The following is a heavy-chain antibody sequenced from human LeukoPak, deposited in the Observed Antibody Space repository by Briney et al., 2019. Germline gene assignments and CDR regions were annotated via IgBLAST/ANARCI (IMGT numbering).Heavy chain of an antibody. V-gene: IGHV3-21*01. J-gene: IGHJ4*02. CDR2: ISSGTSYI. Sequence: GGSLRLSCTASGFTFSSYAMSWVRQAPGKGLEWVSSISSGTSYIYYADSVKGRFTISRDNAKNSLYLQMNSLRAEDTAVYYCAIGGILIDCWGQGTLVTVSS. CDR3: AIGGILIDC. D-gene: IGHD1-26*01. CDR1: GFTFSSYA.